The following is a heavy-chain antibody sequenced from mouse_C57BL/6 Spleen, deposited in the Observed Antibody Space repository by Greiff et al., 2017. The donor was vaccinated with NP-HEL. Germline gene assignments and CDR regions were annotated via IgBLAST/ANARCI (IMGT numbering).Heavy chain of an antibody. CDR1: GYTFTSYW. CDR2: IDPNSGGT. J-gene: IGHJ3*01. Sequence: VQLQQPGAELVKPGASVKLSCKASGYTFTSYWMHWVKQRPGRGLEWIGRIDPNSGGTKYNEKFKSKATLTVDKPSSTAYMQLSSLTSEDSAVYYCARGGANWDGGFAYWGQGTLVTVSA. CDR3: ARGGANWDGGFAY. D-gene: IGHD4-1*01. V-gene: IGHV1-72*01.